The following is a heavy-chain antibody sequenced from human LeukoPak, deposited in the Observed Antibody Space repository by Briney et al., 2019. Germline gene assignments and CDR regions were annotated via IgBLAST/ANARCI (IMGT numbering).Heavy chain of an antibody. J-gene: IGHJ4*02. CDR1: GFTFSSYA. CDR2: VSDSGGTT. V-gene: IGHV3-23*01. CDR3: AQGRTTITCIDY. D-gene: IGHD1-26*01. Sequence: GGSLRLSCAASGFTFSSYAMSWVRQAPGKGLEWVSVVSDSGGTTYYADPVKGRFTISRDNSKNTLYLQMNSLRVEDTAVYYCAQGRTTITCIDYWGQGTLVAVSS.